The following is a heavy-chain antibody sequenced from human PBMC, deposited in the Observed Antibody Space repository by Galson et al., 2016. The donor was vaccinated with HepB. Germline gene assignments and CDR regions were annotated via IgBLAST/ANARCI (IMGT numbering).Heavy chain of an antibody. CDR2: ISYDGGNK. V-gene: IGHV3-30*18. CDR1: GFTFSSYG. J-gene: IGHJ4*02. Sequence: SLRLSCAASGFTFSSYGMHWVRQAPGKGLEWVAVISYDGGNKYYADSVKGRFTISRDKSKNTLYLQMNSLRAEDTAVYYCAKEQYTSRWYAEYYFDYWGQGTLVTVSS. D-gene: IGHD6-13*01. CDR3: AKEQYTSRWYAEYYFDY.